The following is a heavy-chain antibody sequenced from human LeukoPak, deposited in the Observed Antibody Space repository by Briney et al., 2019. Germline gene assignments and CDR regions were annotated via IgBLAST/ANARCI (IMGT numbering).Heavy chain of an antibody. CDR1: GVTSTGHS. Sequence: GRSLTLSCVASGVTSTGHSMHWVRQAPGKGLEWVANIKQDGSEKYYVDSVKGRFTISRDNAKNSLYLQMNSLRAEDTAVYYCARLTVAGAHYYYYYMDVWGKGTTVTVSS. J-gene: IGHJ6*03. D-gene: IGHD6-19*01. CDR2: IKQDGSEK. CDR3: ARLTVAGAHYYYYYMDV. V-gene: IGHV3-7*01.